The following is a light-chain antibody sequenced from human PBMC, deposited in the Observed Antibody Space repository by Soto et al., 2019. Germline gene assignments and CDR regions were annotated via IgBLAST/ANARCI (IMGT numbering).Light chain of an antibody. J-gene: IGKJ1*01. Sequence: DIQMTQSPSTLSASVGDRVTITCRASQSISSWLAWCQQKPGKAPKLLIYKASSLESGVPSRFSGSGSGKEFTLTISSLQPDDFATYYCQQYNSFPTFGQGTKVEIK. V-gene: IGKV1-5*03. CDR2: KAS. CDR1: QSISSW. CDR3: QQYNSFPT.